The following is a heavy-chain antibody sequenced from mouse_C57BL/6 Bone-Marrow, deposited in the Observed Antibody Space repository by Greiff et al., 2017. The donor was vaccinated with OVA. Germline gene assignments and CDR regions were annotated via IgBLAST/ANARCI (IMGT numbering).Heavy chain of an antibody. J-gene: IGHJ2*01. CDR3: ARSRTWGDNYFDY. CDR1: GYTFTSYW. Sequence: QVQLKQPGAELVKPGASVKLSCKASGYTFTSYWMHWVKQRPGRGLEWIGRIDPNSGGTKYNEKFKSKATLTVDKPSSTAYMQLSSLTSEDSAVYYWARSRTWGDNYFDYWGQGTTLTVSS. V-gene: IGHV1-72*01. CDR2: IDPNSGGT. D-gene: IGHD4-1*01.